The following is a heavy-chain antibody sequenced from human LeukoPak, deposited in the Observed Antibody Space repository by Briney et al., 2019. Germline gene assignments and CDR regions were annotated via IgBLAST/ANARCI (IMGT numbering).Heavy chain of an antibody. D-gene: IGHD3-3*01. CDR1: GVTFSSYS. V-gene: IGHV3-21*01. CDR2: ISSSSSYI. CDR3: ARDRKRFLEWLLSGNYFDY. Sequence: GGSLRLSCAASGVTFSSYSMNWVRQAPGKGLEWVSSISSSSSYIYYADSVKGRFTISRDNAKNSLSLQMNSLRAEDTAVYYCARDRKRFLEWLLSGNYFDYWGQGTLVTVSS. J-gene: IGHJ4*02.